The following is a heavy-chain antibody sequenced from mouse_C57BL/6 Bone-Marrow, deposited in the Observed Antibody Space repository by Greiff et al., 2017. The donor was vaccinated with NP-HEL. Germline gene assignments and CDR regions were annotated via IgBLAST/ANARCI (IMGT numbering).Heavy chain of an antibody. Sequence: LQQPGAELVKPGASVKLSCKASGYTFTSYWMHWVKQRPGRGLEWIGRIDPNSGGTKYNEKFKSKATLTVDKPSSTAYMQLSSLTSEDSAVYYCARSLYYYGSSSFAYWGQGTLVTVSA. CDR1: GYTFTSYW. CDR3: ARSLYYYGSSSFAY. D-gene: IGHD1-1*01. V-gene: IGHV1-72*01. J-gene: IGHJ3*01. CDR2: IDPNSGGT.